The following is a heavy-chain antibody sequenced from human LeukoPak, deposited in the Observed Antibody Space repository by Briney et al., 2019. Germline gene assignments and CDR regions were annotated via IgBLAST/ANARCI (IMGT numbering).Heavy chain of an antibody. CDR2: ISAYNGNT. Sequence: ASVKLSCTASGYTFTSYGISWVRQAPGQGLEWMGLISAYNGNTNYAKKLQGRVTMTTDTSTSTAYMELRSLRPDDTAVYYCAREGSGSYYMDFWGKGTTVTISS. V-gene: IGHV1-18*01. J-gene: IGHJ6*03. D-gene: IGHD3-10*01. CDR1: GYTFTSYG. CDR3: AREGSGSYYMDF.